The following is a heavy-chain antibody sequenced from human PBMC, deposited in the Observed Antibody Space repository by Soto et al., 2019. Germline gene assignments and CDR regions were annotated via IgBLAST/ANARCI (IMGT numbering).Heavy chain of an antibody. V-gene: IGHV1-8*01. Sequence: ASVKVSCKASGYTFTSYDINWVRQATGQGLEWMGWMNPNSGNTGYAQKFQGRVTMTRNTSISTAYMELSSLRSEDTAVYYCARKYYDSSGYYWPLFDWGQGTLVTVSS. J-gene: IGHJ4*02. CDR1: GYTFTSYD. CDR2: MNPNSGNT. CDR3: ARKYYDSSGYYWPLFD. D-gene: IGHD3-22*01.